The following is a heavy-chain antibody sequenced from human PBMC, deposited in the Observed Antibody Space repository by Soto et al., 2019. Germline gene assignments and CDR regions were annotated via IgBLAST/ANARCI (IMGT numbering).Heavy chain of an antibody. V-gene: IGHV4-31*03. J-gene: IGHJ4*02. D-gene: IGHD1-20*01. CDR3: AGFRDGYNFGYFHS. CDR1: GASISSGANY. Sequence: PSETLSLTCTVSGASISSGANYWRWIRQHPGKSLEWIGFIHYSWSTYYNPSLKSRLNISVDTSKKHFSLKLSSVTAADTAVYSCAGFRDGYNFGYFHSLGQGVLVTVSS. CDR2: IHYSWST.